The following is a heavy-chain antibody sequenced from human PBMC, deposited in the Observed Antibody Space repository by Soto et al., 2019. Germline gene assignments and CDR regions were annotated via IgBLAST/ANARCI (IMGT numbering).Heavy chain of an antibody. V-gene: IGHV3-23*01. CDR2: VSASGLNT. CDR1: GFTFSTYA. CDR3: AYLITYCGGDCYPTLDAFDI. D-gene: IGHD2-21*02. Sequence: GGSLRLSCAASGFTFSTYAMAWVRQAPGKGLEWVSGVSASGLNTDYADSVKGRFTISRDNSKNTLYLQMNSLRAEDTAVYYCAYLITYCGGDCYPTLDAFDIWGQGTMVTVSS. J-gene: IGHJ3*02.